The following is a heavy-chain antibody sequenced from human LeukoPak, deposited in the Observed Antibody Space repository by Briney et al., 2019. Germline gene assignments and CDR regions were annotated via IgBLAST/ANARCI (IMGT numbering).Heavy chain of an antibody. CDR1: GFTFSSYA. D-gene: IGHD3-22*01. CDR3: AKDRPYDSSAPDAFDF. Sequence: GGSLRLSCAASGFTFSSYAMSWVRQAPGKGLEWVSAISGSGGSTYYAHSVKGRFTISRDDSKNTLYLQMNSLRAEDTAVYYCAKDRPYDSSAPDAFDFWGQGTMVTVSS. V-gene: IGHV3-23*01. CDR2: ISGSGGST. J-gene: IGHJ3*01.